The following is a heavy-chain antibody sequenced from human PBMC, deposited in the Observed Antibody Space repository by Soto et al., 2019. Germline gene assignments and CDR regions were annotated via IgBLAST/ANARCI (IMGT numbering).Heavy chain of an antibody. D-gene: IGHD4-17*01. J-gene: IGHJ5*02. V-gene: IGHV4-39*02. CDR1: GGSISSSSSY. CDR3: AGRGVYELLTGLKWFDP. Sequence: PSETLSLTCTVSGGSISSSSSYWAFIRQPPGRGLEWIGTIHYTGSPYYNPSFNSRVTIATDTSRNRFSLTLTSVTAAGTATYYCAGRGVYELLTGLKWFDPWGQGTQVTRLL. CDR2: IHYTGSP.